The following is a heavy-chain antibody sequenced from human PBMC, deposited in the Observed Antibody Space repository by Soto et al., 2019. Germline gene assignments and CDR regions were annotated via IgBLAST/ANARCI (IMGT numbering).Heavy chain of an antibody. J-gene: IGHJ6*03. Sequence: GGSLSLSCAASGFTFSSYGMHWVRQAPGKGLEWVAVISYDGSNKYYADSVKGRFTISRDNSKNTLYLQMNSLRAEDTAVYYCAKDGVGELSLGYYYYYMDVWGKGTTVTVSS. CDR2: ISYDGSNK. V-gene: IGHV3-30*18. D-gene: IGHD3-16*02. CDR3: AKDGVGELSLGYYYYYMDV. CDR1: GFTFSSYG.